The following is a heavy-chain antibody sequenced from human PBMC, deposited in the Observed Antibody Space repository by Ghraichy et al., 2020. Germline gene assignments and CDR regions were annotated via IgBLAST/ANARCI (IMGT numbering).Heavy chain of an antibody. Sequence: SQTLSLTCTVSGYSISSGYYWGWIRQPPGKGLEWIGSIYHSGSTYYNPSLKSRVTISVDTSKNQFSLKLSSVTAADTAVYYCARENYGGNFNYYYYMDVWGKGTTVTVSS. CDR1: GYSISSGYY. CDR3: ARENYGGNFNYYYYMDV. D-gene: IGHD4-23*01. CDR2: IYHSGST. J-gene: IGHJ6*03. V-gene: IGHV4-38-2*02.